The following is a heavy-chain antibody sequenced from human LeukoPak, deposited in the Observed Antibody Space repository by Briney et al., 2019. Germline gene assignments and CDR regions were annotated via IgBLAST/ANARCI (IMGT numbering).Heavy chain of an antibody. Sequence: GGSLRLSCAASGFTFSSYSMNWVRQAPGKGLEWVSSISSSSSYIYYADSVKGRFTISRDNAKDSLYLQMNSLRAEDAAVYYCARGHCSSTSCYPFYLDYWGQGTLVTVSS. V-gene: IGHV3-21*01. J-gene: IGHJ4*02. D-gene: IGHD2-2*01. CDR3: ARGHCSSTSCYPFYLDY. CDR1: GFTFSSYS. CDR2: ISSSSSYI.